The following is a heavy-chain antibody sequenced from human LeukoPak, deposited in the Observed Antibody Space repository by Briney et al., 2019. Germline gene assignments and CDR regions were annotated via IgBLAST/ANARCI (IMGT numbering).Heavy chain of an antibody. CDR1: GFTFSSYE. Sequence: GGSLRLSCAACGFTFSSYEMNWVRQAPGKGLEWVSYISSSSSTIYYADSVKGRFTISRDNAKNSLYLQMNSLRAEDTAVYYCARGPITMVRGVILYWGQGTLVTVSS. CDR3: ARGPITMVRGVILY. D-gene: IGHD3-10*01. CDR2: ISSSSSTI. V-gene: IGHV3-48*01. J-gene: IGHJ4*02.